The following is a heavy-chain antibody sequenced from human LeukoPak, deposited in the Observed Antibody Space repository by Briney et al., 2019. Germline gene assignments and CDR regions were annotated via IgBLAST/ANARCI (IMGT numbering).Heavy chain of an antibody. CDR1: GYTFTSYY. CDR3: ARDLRTRRGLLGSYYYGMDV. Sequence: GASVKVSCKASGYTFTSYYMHWVRQAPGQGLEWMGIINPRSGSTSYAQKFQGRVTMTRDTSTSTVYMELSSLRSEDTAVYYCARDLRTRRGLLGSYYYGMDVWGQGTTVTVSS. J-gene: IGHJ6*02. V-gene: IGHV1-46*01. D-gene: IGHD3-10*01. CDR2: INPRSGST.